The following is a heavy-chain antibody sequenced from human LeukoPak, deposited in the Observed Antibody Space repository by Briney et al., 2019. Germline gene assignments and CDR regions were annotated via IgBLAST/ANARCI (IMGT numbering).Heavy chain of an antibody. CDR3: ARSSTTDANHYYYYYMDV. J-gene: IGHJ6*03. CDR2: IHYSGST. V-gene: IGHV4-39*07. D-gene: IGHD2-2*01. Sequence: PSETLSLTCTVSGGSISSSSYYWGWIRQPPGKGLEWIGSIHYSGSTYYNPSLKSRVTISVDTSKNQFSLKLSSVTAADTAVYYCARSSTTDANHYYYYYMDVWGRGTTVTVSS. CDR1: GGSISSSSYY.